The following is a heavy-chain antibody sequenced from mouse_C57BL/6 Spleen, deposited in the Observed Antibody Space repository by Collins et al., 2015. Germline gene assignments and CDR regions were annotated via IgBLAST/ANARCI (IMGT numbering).Heavy chain of an antibody. J-gene: IGHJ4*01. CDR2: VNPYNGGT. Sequence: EVQLQQSGPELVKPGASVKMSCKASGYTFTDYYMDWVKQSHGESFEWIGRVNPYNGGTSYNQKFKGKATLTVDKSSSTAYMELNSLTSEDSAVYYCARDSGSMDYWGQGTTVTVSS. V-gene: IGHV1-19*01. D-gene: IGHD3-2*01. CDR3: ARDSGSMDY. CDR1: GYTFTDYY.